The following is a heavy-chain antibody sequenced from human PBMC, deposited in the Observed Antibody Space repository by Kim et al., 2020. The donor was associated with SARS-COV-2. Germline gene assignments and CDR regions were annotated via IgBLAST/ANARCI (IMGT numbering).Heavy chain of an antibody. CDR1: GFTFSDYY. CDR2: ISSSSSYT. CDR3: ARSMGGYGSGSYSAFDI. J-gene: IGHJ3*02. V-gene: IGHV3-11*03. D-gene: IGHD3-10*01. Sequence: GGSLRLSCAASGFTFSDYYMSWIRQAPGKGLEWVSYISSSSSYTNYADSVKGRFTISRDNAKNSLYLQMNSLRADDTAVYYCARSMGGYGSGSYSAFDIWGQGTMVTVSS.